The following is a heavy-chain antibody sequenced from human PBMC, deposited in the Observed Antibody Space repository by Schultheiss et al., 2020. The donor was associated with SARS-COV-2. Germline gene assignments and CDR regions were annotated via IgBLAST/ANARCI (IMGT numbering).Heavy chain of an antibody. Sequence: ASVKVSCKASGYTFTSYAMHWVRQAPGQRLEWMGWINPNSGGTNYAQKFQGRVTMTRDTSISTAYMELSRLTSDDTAVYYCASAQLVGYGMDVWGQGTTVTVSS. D-gene: IGHD6-6*01. CDR3: ASAQLVGYGMDV. V-gene: IGHV1-2*02. CDR2: INPNSGGT. J-gene: IGHJ6*02. CDR1: GYTFTSYA.